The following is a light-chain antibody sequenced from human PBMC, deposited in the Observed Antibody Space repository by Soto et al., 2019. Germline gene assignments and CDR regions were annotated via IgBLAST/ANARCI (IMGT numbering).Light chain of an antibody. CDR3: QQCNSLPFT. V-gene: IGKV1D-12*01. Sequence: DIQMTQSPSSVSASVGDRVSITCRASQGISNWLAWYQQKPGRAPKLLIYAASSLQSGVSSRFSGSGSGSEFTITISLLKPEHFATDYCQQCNSLPFTFGPGNKVDIK. CDR1: QGISNW. CDR2: AAS. J-gene: IGKJ3*01.